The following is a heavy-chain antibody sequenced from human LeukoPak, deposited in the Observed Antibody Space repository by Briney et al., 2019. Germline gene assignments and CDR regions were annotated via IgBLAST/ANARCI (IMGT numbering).Heavy chain of an antibody. D-gene: IGHD5-24*01. CDR3: ARDPVNVEMATMGLDY. V-gene: IGHV4-39*07. J-gene: IGHJ4*02. CDR2: IYYSGST. Sequence: SETLSLTCTVSGGSISSSSYYWGWIRQPPGKGLEWIGSIYYSGSTYYNPSLKSRVTISVDTSKNQFSLKLSSVTAADTAVYYCARDPVNVEMATMGLDYWGQGTLVTVSS. CDR1: GGSISSSSYY.